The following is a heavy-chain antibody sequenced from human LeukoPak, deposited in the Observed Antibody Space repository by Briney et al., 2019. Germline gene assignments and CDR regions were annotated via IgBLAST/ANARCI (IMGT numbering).Heavy chain of an antibody. CDR3: ARRALYGSGRYYYYYYMDV. CDR2: INHSGST. CDR1: GGSFSGYY. J-gene: IGHJ6*03. V-gene: IGHV4-34*01. D-gene: IGHD3-10*01. Sequence: KLSETLSLTCAVYGGSFSGYYWSWIRQPPGKGLEWIGEINHSGSTNYNPSLKSRVTISVDTSKNQFSLKLSSVTAADTAVYYCARRALYGSGRYYYYYYMDVWGKGTTVTVSS.